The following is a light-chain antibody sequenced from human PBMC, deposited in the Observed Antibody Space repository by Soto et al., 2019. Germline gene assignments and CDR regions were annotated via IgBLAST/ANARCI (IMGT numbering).Light chain of an antibody. CDR3: QSYDSSLSAYVV. J-gene: IGLJ2*01. V-gene: IGLV1-40*01. CDR2: GNI. CDR1: SSNIGAGYD. Sequence: QSVLTQPPSVSGAPGQRVTISCTGSSSNIGAGYDVHWYQQLPGTAPKLLMYGNINRPSGVPDRFSGSKSGTSASLAITGLQADDEADYYCQSYDSSLSAYVVFGGGTKLTVL.